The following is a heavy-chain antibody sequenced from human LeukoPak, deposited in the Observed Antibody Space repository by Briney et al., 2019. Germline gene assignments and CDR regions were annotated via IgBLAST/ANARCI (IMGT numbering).Heavy chain of an antibody. V-gene: IGHV4-61*02. CDR3: ARAVGGITGNFDL. D-gene: IGHD6-19*01. J-gene: IGHJ2*01. Sequence: KPSQTLSLTCTVSGGSISSGSYYWSWIRQPAGKGLEWIGRIYTSGSTNYNPSLKSRVTISVDTSKNQFSLKLSSVTAADTAVYYCARAVGGITGNFDLWGRGTLVTVSS. CDR2: IYTSGST. CDR1: GGSISSGSYY.